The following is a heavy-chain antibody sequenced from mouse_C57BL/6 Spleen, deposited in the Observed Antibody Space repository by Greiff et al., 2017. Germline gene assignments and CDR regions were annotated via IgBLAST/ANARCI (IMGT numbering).Heavy chain of an antibody. CDR1: GYTFTSYW. CDR2: IDPSDSYT. CDR3: ARIYYSNQYYAMGD. Sequence: QVQLQQPGAELVKPGASVKLSCKASGYTFTSYWMQWVKQRPGQGLAWIGEIDPSDSYTNYNQKFKGKATLTVATSSSTAYMQLRSLTSEDSAVYYCARIYYSNQYYAMGDWGQGTSVTVSS. J-gene: IGHJ4*01. V-gene: IGHV1-50*01. D-gene: IGHD2-5*01.